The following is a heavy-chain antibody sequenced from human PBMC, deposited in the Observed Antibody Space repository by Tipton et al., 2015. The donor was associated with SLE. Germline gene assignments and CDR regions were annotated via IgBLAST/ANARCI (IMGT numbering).Heavy chain of an antibody. CDR3: ARLPDSSGYHGAFDI. D-gene: IGHD3-22*01. Sequence: TLSLTCTVSGGSISSHYWSWIRQPPGKGLEWIGYIYYSGSTNYNPSLKSRVTISVDTSKNQFSLKLSPVTAADTAVYYCARLPDSSGYHGAFDIWGQGTMVTVSS. J-gene: IGHJ3*02. CDR2: IYYSGST. V-gene: IGHV4-59*11. CDR1: GGSISSHY.